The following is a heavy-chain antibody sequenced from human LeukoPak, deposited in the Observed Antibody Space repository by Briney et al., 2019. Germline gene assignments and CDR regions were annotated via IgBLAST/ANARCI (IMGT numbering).Heavy chain of an antibody. Sequence: ASVKVSCKTSGYTFTSYGISWVRQAPGQGLEWMGWISAYNGNTNYAQKLQGRVTMTTDTSTSTAYMELRSLRSDDTAVYYCARGDMVRGVIIGYFDYWGQGTLVTVSS. CDR1: GYTFTSYG. J-gene: IGHJ4*02. CDR2: ISAYNGNT. V-gene: IGHV1-18*01. CDR3: ARGDMVRGVIIGYFDY. D-gene: IGHD3-10*01.